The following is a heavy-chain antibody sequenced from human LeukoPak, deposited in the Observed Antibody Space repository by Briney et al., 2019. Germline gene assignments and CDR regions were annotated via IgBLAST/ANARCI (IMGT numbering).Heavy chain of an antibody. CDR2: INPSGGST. V-gene: IGHV1-46*01. CDR3: ARTHYYDSSGYYSVRVGFDP. J-gene: IGHJ5*02. CDR1: GYTFTGYY. D-gene: IGHD3-22*01. Sequence: ASVKVSCKASGYTFTGYYMHWVRQAPGQGLEWMGIINPSGGSTSYAQKFQGRVTMTRDMSTSTVYMELSSLRSEDTAVYYCARTHYYDSSGYYSVRVGFDPWGQGTLVTVSS.